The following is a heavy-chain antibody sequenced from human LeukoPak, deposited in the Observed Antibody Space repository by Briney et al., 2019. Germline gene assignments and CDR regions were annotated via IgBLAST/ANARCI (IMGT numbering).Heavy chain of an antibody. D-gene: IGHD3-16*01. CDR3: ARHVDYGYYFDY. V-gene: IGHV4-4*02. CDR2: VPHSGFT. Sequence: PSGTLSLTCAVSSDSNIFSHWWTWVRQPPGKGLEWIGEVPHSGFTNYNPSLKSRVTISVDTTKNQFSLKLSSVTAADTAVYYCARHVDYGYYFDYWGQGTLVTVSS. CDR1: SDSNIFSHW. J-gene: IGHJ4*02.